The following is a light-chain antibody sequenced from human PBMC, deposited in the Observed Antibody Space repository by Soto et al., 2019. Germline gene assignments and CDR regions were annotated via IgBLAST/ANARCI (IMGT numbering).Light chain of an antibody. V-gene: IGLV2-23*01. J-gene: IGLJ1*01. CDR2: EGS. CDR1: SSDVGSYNL. CDR3: CSYAGSSPLYV. Sequence: QSVLTQPASVSGSPGQSITISCTGTSSDVGSYNLVSWYQQHPGKAPKLMIYEGSKRPSGVSNRFSGSKSGNTASLTISGLQAEDEADYYCCSYAGSSPLYVFGTGTQLTVL.